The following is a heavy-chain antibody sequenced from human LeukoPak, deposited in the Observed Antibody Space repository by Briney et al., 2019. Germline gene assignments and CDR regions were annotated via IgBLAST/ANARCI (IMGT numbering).Heavy chain of an antibody. CDR2: IIPIFGTA. CDR3: ARDAEYCGGDC. D-gene: IGHD2-21*01. J-gene: IGHJ4*02. CDR1: GGTFSSYD. V-gene: IGHV1-69*06. Sequence: GSSVKVSCKASGGTFSSYDISWVRQAPGQGLEWMGGIIPIFGTANYAQKFQGRVTITADKSTSTAYMELSSLRSEDTAVYYCARDAEYCGGDCWGQGTLVTVSS.